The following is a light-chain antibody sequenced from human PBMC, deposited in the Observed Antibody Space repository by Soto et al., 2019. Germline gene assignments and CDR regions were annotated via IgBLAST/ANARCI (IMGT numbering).Light chain of an antibody. CDR3: QQYADWPLT. CDR1: RTIGTN. J-gene: IGKJ4*01. Sequence: IVMTQSPATVSVSPGESASLSCRASRTIGTNLGWYQQKPGPAPRLLISKTSTRATGVPARFSGSGSGTEFTLTITSLQSEDIAVYYCQQYADWPLTCGGGTKVDIK. CDR2: KTS. V-gene: IGKV3-15*01.